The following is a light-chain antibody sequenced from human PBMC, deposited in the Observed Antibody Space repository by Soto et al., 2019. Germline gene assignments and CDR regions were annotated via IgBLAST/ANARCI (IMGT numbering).Light chain of an antibody. Sequence: DIQMTQSPSTLSGSVGDRVTITCRASQTISSWLAWYQQKPGKAPKLLIYKASTLKSGVPSRFSGSGSGTEFTLTISGLQPDDFATYYCQQYNSYSRTFGQGTKVDIK. CDR1: QTISSW. CDR3: QQYNSYSRT. CDR2: KAS. V-gene: IGKV1-5*03. J-gene: IGKJ1*01.